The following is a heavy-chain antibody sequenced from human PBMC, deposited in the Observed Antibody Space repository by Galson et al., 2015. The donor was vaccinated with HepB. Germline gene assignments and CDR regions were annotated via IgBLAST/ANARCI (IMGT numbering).Heavy chain of an antibody. D-gene: IGHD6-19*01. CDR3: ARADSSGWYGY. J-gene: IGHJ4*02. CDR2: ISSSGSTI. V-gene: IGHV3-48*03. Sequence: LRLSCAASGFTFSSYEMNWVRQAPGKGLEWVSYISSSGSTIYYADSVKGRFTISRDNAKNSLYLQMNSLRAEDTAVYYCARADSSGWYGYWGQGTLVTVSS. CDR1: GFTFSSYE.